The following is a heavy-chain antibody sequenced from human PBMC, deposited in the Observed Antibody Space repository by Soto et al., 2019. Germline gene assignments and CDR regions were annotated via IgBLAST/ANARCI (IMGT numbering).Heavy chain of an antibody. CDR3: TRVSPDCSDGSCYPLN. J-gene: IGHJ4*02. CDR1: GDSVSSGDYY. V-gene: IGHV4-31*03. D-gene: IGHD2-15*01. CDR2: IYNTGNA. Sequence: SETLSLTCSVSGDSVSSGDYYWSWIRQLPGKGLEWIGYIYNTGNAYYNPSLGSRVSISIDTAHNHFSLKLTSGTAADTAMYYCTRVSPDCSDGSCYPLNWGQGTLVTVSS.